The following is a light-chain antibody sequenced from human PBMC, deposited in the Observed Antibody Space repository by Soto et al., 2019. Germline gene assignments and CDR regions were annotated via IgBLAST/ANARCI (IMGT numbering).Light chain of an antibody. CDR3: AAWDGSLNGRV. CDR2: SNN. V-gene: IGLV1-44*01. CDR1: SSNIGSNT. Sequence: QSVLTQPPSASGTPGQRVTISCSGSSSNIGSNTVNWYQQLPGTAPKLLIYSNNQRPSWVPDRFSGSRSGTSASLAISGLLSEDEADYYCAAWDGSLNGRVFGTGTKVTVL. J-gene: IGLJ1*01.